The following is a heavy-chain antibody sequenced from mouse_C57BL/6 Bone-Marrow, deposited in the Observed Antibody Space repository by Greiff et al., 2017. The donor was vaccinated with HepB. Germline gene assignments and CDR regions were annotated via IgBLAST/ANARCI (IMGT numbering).Heavy chain of an antibody. CDR3: ANYYGSSLDV. Sequence: VQLQQSGAELVRPGTSVKLSCKASGYTFTSYWMHWVKQRPGQGLEWIGVIDPSDSYTNYNQKFKGKATLTVDTSSSTAYMQLSSLTSEDSAVYYCANYYGSSLDVWGTGTTVTVSS. J-gene: IGHJ1*03. D-gene: IGHD1-1*01. CDR2: IDPSDSYT. CDR1: GYTFTSYW. V-gene: IGHV1-59*01.